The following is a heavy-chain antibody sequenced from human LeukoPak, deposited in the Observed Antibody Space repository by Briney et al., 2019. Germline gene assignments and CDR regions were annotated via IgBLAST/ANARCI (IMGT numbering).Heavy chain of an antibody. V-gene: IGHV1-46*01. CDR2: INPSGGTT. CDR3: ARADGIVVVPAAMMPFDY. CDR1: GYTFTSYH. J-gene: IGHJ4*02. D-gene: IGHD2-2*01. Sequence: GASVKVSCKASGYTFTSYHMHWVRQAPGQGLEWMGIINPSGGTTNYAQKFRGRVTMTRDMSTSTVYMELSSLRSEDTAVYYCARADGIVVVPAAMMPFDYWGQGTLATVSS.